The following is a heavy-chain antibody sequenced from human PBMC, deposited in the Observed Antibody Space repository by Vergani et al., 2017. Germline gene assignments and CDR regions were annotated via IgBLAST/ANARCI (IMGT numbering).Heavy chain of an antibody. Sequence: QVQLVQSGAEVKKPGASVKVSCKASGYTFTSYYMHWVRQAPGQGLEWMGIINPSGGSTSYAQKFQGRVTMTRATPTSTVYMELSSLRSEDTAVYYCAGDHDYGAPRAAFDIWGQGTMVTVSS. CDR1: GYTFTSYY. D-gene: IGHD4-17*01. CDR3: AGDHDYGAPRAAFDI. J-gene: IGHJ3*02. V-gene: IGHV1-46*01. CDR2: INPSGGST.